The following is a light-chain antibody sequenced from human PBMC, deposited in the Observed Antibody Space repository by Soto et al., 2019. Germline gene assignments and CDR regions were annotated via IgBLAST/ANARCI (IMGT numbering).Light chain of an antibody. CDR3: SSHGGYNTWV. CDR1: SSDVGAYNF. V-gene: IGLV2-14*01. Sequence: QSVLTQPASVSGSPGQSITISCTGTSSDVGAYNFVSWYQQHPGKAPKLIIHEVSNRPSGVSNRFSGSKSGNTASLTISGLQAEDEADYYCSSHGGYNTWVFGGGTKVTVL. CDR2: EVS. J-gene: IGLJ3*02.